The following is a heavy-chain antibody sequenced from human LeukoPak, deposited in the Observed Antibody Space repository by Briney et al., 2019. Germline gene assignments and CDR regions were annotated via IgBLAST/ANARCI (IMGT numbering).Heavy chain of an antibody. J-gene: IGHJ6*02. CDR2: IYSGGST. CDR3: ARRSITMVQGSHYGMDV. V-gene: IGHV3-53*01. Sequence: PGGSLRLSCAASGFTVSSNYMSWVRQAPGKGLEWVSVIYSGGSTYYADSVKGRFTISRDNSKNTLYLQMNSLRAEDTAVYYCARRSITMVQGSHYGMDVWGQGTTVTVSS. CDR1: GFTVSSNY. D-gene: IGHD3-10*01.